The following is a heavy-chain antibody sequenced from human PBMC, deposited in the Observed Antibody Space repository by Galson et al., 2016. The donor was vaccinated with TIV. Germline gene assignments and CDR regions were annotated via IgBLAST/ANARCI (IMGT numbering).Heavy chain of an antibody. CDR1: GFSLTTSGMC. Sequence: PALVKPTQTLTLTCTFSGFSLTTSGMCVSWIRQPPGKALEWLARIDWDDDKYYSTSLRTRITISKGTSKNQVVLTMTNMDPVYTAPYYLARIGPRGDKDYGCQGTVVTVSS. CDR3: ARIGPRGDKDY. CDR2: IDWDDDK. V-gene: IGHV2-70*11. J-gene: IGHJ4*02.